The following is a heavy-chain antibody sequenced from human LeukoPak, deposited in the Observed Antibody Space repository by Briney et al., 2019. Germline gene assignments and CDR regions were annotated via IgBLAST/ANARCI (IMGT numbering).Heavy chain of an antibody. CDR1: GGSISSYY. CDR3: ARDPATVTTMGWNWFDP. J-gene: IGHJ5*02. CDR2: IYYSGST. V-gene: IGHV4-59*01. Sequence: SETLSLTCTVSGGSISSYYWSWIRQPPGKGLEWIGYIYYSGSTNYNPSLKSRVTISVDTSKNQFSLKLSSVTAADTAVYYCARDPATVTTMGWNWFDPWGQGTLVTVSS. D-gene: IGHD4-17*01.